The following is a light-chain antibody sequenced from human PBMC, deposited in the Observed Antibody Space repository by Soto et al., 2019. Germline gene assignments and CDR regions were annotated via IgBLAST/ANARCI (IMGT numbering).Light chain of an antibody. J-gene: IGLJ3*02. Sequence: QLVLTQPPSVSGTPGQRVTISCSGGSSNIGTYTVNWYQQLPETVPKLLIYTDYQRPSGVPDRFSGSKSGTSASLAISGLQSEDEADYYCASWDDSLNGGVFGGGTKLTVL. V-gene: IGLV1-44*01. CDR2: TDY. CDR3: ASWDDSLNGGV. CDR1: SSNIGTYT.